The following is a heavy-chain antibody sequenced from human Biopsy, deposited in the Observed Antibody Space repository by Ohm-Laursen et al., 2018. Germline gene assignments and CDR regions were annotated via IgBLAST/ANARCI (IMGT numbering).Heavy chain of an antibody. Sequence: SDTLSLTCTVSGGSISSYYWNWIRQPPGKGLEWIGHIYYSGTTDYSPSLKSRVTISIDTSKNQFFLKLSSVTAEDTAVYYCARDDAVTVIRGLYYWGQGALVTVSS. V-gene: IGHV4-59*07. CDR2: IYYSGTT. CDR3: ARDDAVTVIRGLYY. J-gene: IGHJ4*02. CDR1: GGSISSYY. D-gene: IGHD2-21*02.